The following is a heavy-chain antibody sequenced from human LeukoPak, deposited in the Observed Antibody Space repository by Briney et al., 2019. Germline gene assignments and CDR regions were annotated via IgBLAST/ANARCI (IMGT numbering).Heavy chain of an antibody. D-gene: IGHD4-17*01. CDR2: SNLNSGGT. CDR1: GYTVIGYY. V-gene: IGHV1-2*02. CDR3: ARILTPYGDYVYY. Sequence: ASVTVSCKASGYTVIGYYMHWVRQAPGQRLAWMGWSNLNSGGTNYAQKFQGRVTMTRDTSISTAYMELSRLRSDDTAVYYCARILTPYGDYVYYWGQGTLVSVSS. J-gene: IGHJ4*02.